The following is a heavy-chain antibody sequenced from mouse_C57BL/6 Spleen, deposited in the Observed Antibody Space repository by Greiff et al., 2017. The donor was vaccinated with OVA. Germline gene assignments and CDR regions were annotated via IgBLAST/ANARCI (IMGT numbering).Heavy chain of an antibody. V-gene: IGHV1-61*01. CDR3: ARMGYWYFDV. CDR2: IYPSDSET. Sequence: QVQLQQPGAELVRPGSSVKLSCKASGYTFTSYWMDWVKQRPGQGLEWIGNIYPSDSETHYNQKFKDKATLTVDKSSSTAYMQLSSLTSEDSAVYYCARMGYWYFDVWGTGTTVTVSS. D-gene: IGHD2-3*01. CDR1: GYTFTSYW. J-gene: IGHJ1*03.